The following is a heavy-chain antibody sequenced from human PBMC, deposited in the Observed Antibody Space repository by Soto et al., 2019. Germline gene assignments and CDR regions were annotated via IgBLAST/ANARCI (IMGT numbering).Heavy chain of an antibody. Sequence: ASVKVSCKASGYTFTSYDINWVRQATGQGLEWMGWMNPNSGNTGYAQKFQGRVTMTEDTSTDTAYMELSSLRSEDTAVYYCAASGPRGGYYGMDVWGQGTTVTVSS. CDR3: AASGPRGGYYGMDV. CDR2: MNPNSGNT. CDR1: GYTFTSYD. V-gene: IGHV1-8*01. D-gene: IGHD2-15*01. J-gene: IGHJ6*02.